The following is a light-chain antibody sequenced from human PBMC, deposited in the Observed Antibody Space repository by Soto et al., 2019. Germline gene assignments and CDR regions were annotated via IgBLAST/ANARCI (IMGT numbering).Light chain of an antibody. J-gene: IGLJ2*01. CDR3: CSYAGNFVV. CDR1: SNDVGGYNY. CDR2: DVN. Sequence: QSALTQPRSVSGSPGQSVTISCTGTSNDVGGYNYVSWYQQHPDKAPKLMIYDVNKRPSGVPDRFSGSKSGNTASLTISGLQAEDEADYYCCSYAGNFVVFGGGTKLTVL. V-gene: IGLV2-11*01.